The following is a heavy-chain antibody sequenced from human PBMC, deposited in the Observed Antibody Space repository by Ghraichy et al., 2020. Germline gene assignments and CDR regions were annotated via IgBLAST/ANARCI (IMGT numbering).Heavy chain of an antibody. CDR3: AKAGIMVDAFDI. J-gene: IGHJ3*02. CDR1: GFTFSSYA. D-gene: IGHD3-10*01. Sequence: GGSLRLSCAASGFTFSSYAMSWVRQAPGKGLEWVTAISGSGGSTYYADSVKGRFTISRDNSKNTLYLQMNSLRAEDTAVYYCAKAGIMVDAFDIWGQGTMVTVSS. CDR2: ISGSGGST. V-gene: IGHV3-23*01.